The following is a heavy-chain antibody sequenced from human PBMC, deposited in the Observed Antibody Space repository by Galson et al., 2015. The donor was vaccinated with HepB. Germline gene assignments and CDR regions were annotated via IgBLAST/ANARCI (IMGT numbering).Heavy chain of an antibody. J-gene: IGHJ4*02. V-gene: IGHV1-2*02. CDR3: ARDRTSEGAPFDY. D-gene: IGHD1-1*01. CDR1: GYSLTGDY. CDR2: INPNSGGT. Sequence: SCKASGYSLTGDYMHWVRQAPGQGLEWMGWINPNSGGTNYAQKFQGRVTMTKDTSIDTAYMELSRLRSDDTAVYYCARDRTSEGAPFDYWGQGTLVTVSS.